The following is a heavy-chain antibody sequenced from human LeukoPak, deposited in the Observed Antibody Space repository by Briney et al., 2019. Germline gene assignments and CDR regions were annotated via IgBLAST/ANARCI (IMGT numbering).Heavy chain of an antibody. J-gene: IGHJ4*02. CDR3: AKGSRIAARLVYFDY. CDR1: GFTFSSYA. Sequence: GGSLGLSCAASGFTFSSYAMSWVRQAPGKGLVWVSAISGSGVSTYYADSVKGRFTISRDISKNTLFLQMNSLGAEDTAVYYCAKGSRIAARLVYFDYWGQGTLVTVSS. V-gene: IGHV3-23*01. CDR2: ISGSGVST. D-gene: IGHD6-6*01.